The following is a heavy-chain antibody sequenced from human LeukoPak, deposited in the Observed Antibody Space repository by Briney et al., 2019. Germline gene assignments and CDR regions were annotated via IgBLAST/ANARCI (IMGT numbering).Heavy chain of an antibody. CDR1: GFAFSSYW. CDR2: IKQDGSEK. V-gene: IGHV3-7*01. D-gene: IGHD6-19*01. Sequence: GGSLRLSCAASGFAFSSYWMSWVRQAPGKGLEWVANIKQDGSEKSYVDSVKGRFTISRDNTKNSLYLQMNSLRAEDTAVYFCAREWAGPSFDYWGQGTLVTVSS. CDR3: AREWAGPSFDY. J-gene: IGHJ4*02.